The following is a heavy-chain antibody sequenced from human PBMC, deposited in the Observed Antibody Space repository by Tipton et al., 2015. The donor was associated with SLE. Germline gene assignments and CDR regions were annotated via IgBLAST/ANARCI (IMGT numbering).Heavy chain of an antibody. J-gene: IGHJ4*02. CDR3: ARDSGPFDY. V-gene: IGHV3-30*02. CDR2: IRYDGRNK. Sequence: GSLRLSCAASGFTFRTYGMHWVRQAPGKGLEWVAFIRYDGRNKYYADSVKGRFTISRDNSKNTMYVQMNSVRAEDTAVYYCARDSGPFDYWGQGTLVTVSS. D-gene: IGHD6-19*01. CDR1: GFTFRTYG.